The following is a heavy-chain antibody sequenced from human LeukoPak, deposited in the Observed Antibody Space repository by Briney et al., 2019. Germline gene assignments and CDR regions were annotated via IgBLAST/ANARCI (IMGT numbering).Heavy chain of an antibody. CDR3: ARGEYYYDGGY. Sequence: GGSLRLSCAASGFTFSSYAMSWVRQAPGKGLEWVANIKQDGSEKYYVDSVKGRFTISRDNAKNLLYLQMNSLRAEDTAVYYCARGEYYYDGGYWGQGTLVTVSS. CDR1: GFTFSSYA. J-gene: IGHJ4*02. V-gene: IGHV3-7*04. D-gene: IGHD3-22*01. CDR2: IKQDGSEK.